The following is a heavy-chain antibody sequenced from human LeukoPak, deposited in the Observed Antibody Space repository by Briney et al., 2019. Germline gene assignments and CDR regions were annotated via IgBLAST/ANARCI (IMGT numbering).Heavy chain of an antibody. Sequence: PSETLSLTCTVTGGSISSYYWSWIRQPPGKGLEWIGYIYYSGSTNYNPSLKSRVTISVDTSKNQFSLKLSSVTAADTAVYYCTRDNWNYGSSMDVWGQGTTVTVSS. CDR2: IYYSGST. V-gene: IGHV4-59*01. CDR1: GGSISSYY. D-gene: IGHD1-7*01. CDR3: TRDNWNYGSSMDV. J-gene: IGHJ6*02.